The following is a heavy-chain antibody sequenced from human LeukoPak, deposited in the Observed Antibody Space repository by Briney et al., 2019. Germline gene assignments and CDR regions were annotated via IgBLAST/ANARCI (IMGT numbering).Heavy chain of an antibody. CDR3: ARSPIWSGYLWAFDY. V-gene: IGHV1-69*13. CDR2: IIPIFGAA. D-gene: IGHD3-3*01. CDR1: GGTFSSYA. Sequence: SVKVSCKASGGTFSSYAISWVRQAPGQGLEWMGGIIPIFGAANYAQKFQGRVTITADESTSTAYMELSSLRSEDTAVYYCARSPIWSGYLWAFDYWGQGTLVTVSS. J-gene: IGHJ4*02.